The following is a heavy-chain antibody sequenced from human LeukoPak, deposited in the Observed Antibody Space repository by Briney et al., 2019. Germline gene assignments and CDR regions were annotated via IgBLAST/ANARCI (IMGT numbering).Heavy chain of an antibody. V-gene: IGHV1-2*06. CDR2: INPNSGGT. J-gene: IGHJ4*02. Sequence: ASVKVSCEASGYTFTGYYMHWVRQAPGQGLECMGRINPNSGGTNYAPKFQGRVTMTRDTSISTAYMELSRLRSDDTAVYYCATSSEGGYSYGSDIDYWGQGTLVTVSS. CDR3: ATSSEGGYSYGSDIDY. CDR1: GYTFTGYY. D-gene: IGHD5-18*01.